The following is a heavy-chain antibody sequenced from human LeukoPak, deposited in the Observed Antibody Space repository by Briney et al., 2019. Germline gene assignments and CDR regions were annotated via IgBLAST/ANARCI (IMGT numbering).Heavy chain of an antibody. J-gene: IGHJ4*02. V-gene: IGHV3-23*01. CDR1: GFTFRSHA. CDR2: VYENGGTT. D-gene: IGHD2-21*01. CDR3: AKDFRIGYSAHFDY. Sequence: GGSLRLSCVGSGFTFRSHAMSWVRQAPEKGLEFVSGVYENGGTTYYADSVKGRFSISRDNSKNTLYLQMDSLRGEDTAVYYCAKDFRIGYSAHFDYWGQGALVTVSS.